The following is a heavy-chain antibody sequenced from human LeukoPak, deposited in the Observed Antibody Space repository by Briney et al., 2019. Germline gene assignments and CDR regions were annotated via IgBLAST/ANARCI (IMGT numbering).Heavy chain of an antibody. CDR3: RKGGGLGFSDSSTYAIDF. CDR2: ILYDGGRQ. Sequence: GGSLRLSCAASGFTFGMFGMHWVRQAPGKGLEWVAVILYDGGRQFYADAVKGRFTISRGNSDNTLHLQMNSLRLEDTAVYYCRKGGGLGFSDSSTYAIDFWGQGTLVTVSS. D-gene: IGHD2-2*01. CDR1: GFTFGMFG. J-gene: IGHJ4*02. V-gene: IGHV3-30*18.